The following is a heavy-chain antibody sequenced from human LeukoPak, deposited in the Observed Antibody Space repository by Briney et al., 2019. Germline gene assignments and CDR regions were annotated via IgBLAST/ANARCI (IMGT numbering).Heavy chain of an antibody. CDR2: ISAYNGNT. V-gene: IGHV1-18*01. CDR1: GYTFTSYG. CDR3: ARDARGYSYAMFDY. D-gene: IGHD5-18*01. Sequence: ASVKVSCKASGYTFTSYGISWVRQAPGQGLEWMGWISAYNGNTNYAQKLQGRVTMTTDTSTSTAYMELRSLRADDTAVYYCARDARGYSYAMFDYWGQGTLVTVSS. J-gene: IGHJ4*02.